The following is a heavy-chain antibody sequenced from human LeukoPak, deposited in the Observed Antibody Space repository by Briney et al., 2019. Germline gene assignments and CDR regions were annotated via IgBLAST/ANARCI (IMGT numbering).Heavy chain of an antibody. CDR1: GGSISSYY. V-gene: IGHV4-4*07. CDR2: FYISGST. D-gene: IGHD4-11*01. J-gene: IGHJ4*02. CDR3: ARDFLLQSEGLFDY. Sequence: PSETLSLTCTVSGGSISSYYWSWIRQPAGKVLEWIGRFYISGSTNYNPSLKSRVTMSVDTSKNQFSLRLNSVTAADTAVYYCARDFLLQSEGLFDYWGQGTLVTVSS.